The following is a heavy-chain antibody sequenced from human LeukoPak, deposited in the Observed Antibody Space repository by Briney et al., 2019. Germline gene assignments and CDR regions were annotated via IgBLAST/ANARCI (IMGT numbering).Heavy chain of an antibody. Sequence: GGSLRLSCAASGFTFSSYAMSWVRQAPGEGLEWVSAISGSGGSTYYADSVKGRFTISRDNSKNTLYLQMNSLRAEDTAVYYCAKDLDSSSSGWFDPWGQGTLVTVSS. V-gene: IGHV3-23*01. D-gene: IGHD6-6*01. CDR3: AKDLDSSSSGWFDP. CDR1: GFTFSSYA. J-gene: IGHJ5*02. CDR2: ISGSGGST.